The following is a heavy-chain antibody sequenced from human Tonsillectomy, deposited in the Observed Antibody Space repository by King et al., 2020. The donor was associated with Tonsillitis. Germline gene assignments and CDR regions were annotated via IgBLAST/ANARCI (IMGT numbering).Heavy chain of an antibody. V-gene: IGHV3-30*18. J-gene: IGHJ5*02. D-gene: IGHD3-9*01. CDR2: XSYDGSKK. Sequence: QVQLVESGGGVVQPGRSLRLSCAASGFTFSSYGMHWVRQAPGKGLEWVAVXSYDGSKKYYADSVKGRFTISRDNSKNTLYLQMNSLRAEDTAVYYCAKDNYDSNWFDPWGQGTLVTVSS. CDR3: AKDNYDSNWFDP. CDR1: GFTFSSYG.